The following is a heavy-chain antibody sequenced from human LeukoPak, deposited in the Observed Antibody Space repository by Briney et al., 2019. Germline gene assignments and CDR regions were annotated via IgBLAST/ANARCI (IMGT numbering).Heavy chain of an antibody. V-gene: IGHV3-64D*06. CDR1: GFTFSSYA. D-gene: IGHD5-12*01. Sequence: GGSLRLSCSASGFTFSSYAMHWVRQAPGKGLEYVSAISSNGGSTYYADSVKGRFTISRDKSKNTLYLQMSSLRAEDTAVYYCVKGARGYSGYDQGNYWGQGTLVTVSS. CDR2: ISSNGGST. CDR3: VKGARGYSGYDQGNY. J-gene: IGHJ4*02.